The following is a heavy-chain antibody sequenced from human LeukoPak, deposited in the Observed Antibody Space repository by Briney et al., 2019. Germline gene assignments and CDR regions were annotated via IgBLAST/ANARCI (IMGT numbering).Heavy chain of an antibody. CDR1: GFTVSSNY. V-gene: IGHV3-21*01. D-gene: IGHD6-13*01. J-gene: IGHJ4*02. Sequence: SGGSLRLSCAASGFTVSSNYMSWVRQAPGKGLEWVSSISSSSSYIYYADSVKGRFTISRDNAKNSLYLQMNSLRAEDTAVYYCARSFLSIAAAATDYWGQGTLVTVSS. CDR3: ARSFLSIAAAATDY. CDR2: ISSSSSYI.